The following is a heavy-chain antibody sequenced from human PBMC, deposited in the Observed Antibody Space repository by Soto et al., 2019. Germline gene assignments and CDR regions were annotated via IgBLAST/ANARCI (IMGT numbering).Heavy chain of an antibody. J-gene: IGHJ3*02. D-gene: IGHD3-3*01. Sequence: QLHLVQSGAVVKKPGASVTVSCSASGYTVTAYYMHWVRQAPGRGLEWMGGINPATGAAKNTHTFQGRVNLDRDTSTSTAFMEMGGMQPEDTAVFYCARGGGVGVAGSAAFDMWGQGTLVTVSS. CDR3: ARGGGVGVAGSAAFDM. V-gene: IGHV1-2*07. CDR2: INPATGAA. CDR1: GYTVTAYY.